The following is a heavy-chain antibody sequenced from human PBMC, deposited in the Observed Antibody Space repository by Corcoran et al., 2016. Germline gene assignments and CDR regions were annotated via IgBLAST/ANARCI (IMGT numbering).Heavy chain of an antibody. CDR2: IYYSGST. CDR3: ACYSSSPYYYYGMDV. D-gene: IGHD6-6*01. Sequence: QLQLQESGPGLVKPSETLSLTCTVSGGSISSSSYYWGWIRQPPGKGLEWIGSIYYSGSTYYNPSLKSRVTISVDTSKNQFALKLSSVTAADTAVYYCACYSSSPYYYYGMDVWGQGTTVTVSS. J-gene: IGHJ6*02. CDR1: GGSISSSSYY. V-gene: IGHV4-39*01.